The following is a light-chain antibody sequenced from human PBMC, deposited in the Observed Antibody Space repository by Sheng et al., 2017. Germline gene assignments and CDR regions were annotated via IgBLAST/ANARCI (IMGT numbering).Light chain of an antibody. CDR2: GAS. J-gene: IGKJ4*01. Sequence: EILMTQSPATLSVSPGERATLSCRASQSVSSNLAWYQQKPGQAPRLLIYGASTRATDIPARFSGSGSGTEFTLTVSSLQSEDFAVYYCQHYNNWPLTFGGGTKVEIK. CDR1: QSVSSN. V-gene: IGKV3-15*01. CDR3: QHYNNWPLT.